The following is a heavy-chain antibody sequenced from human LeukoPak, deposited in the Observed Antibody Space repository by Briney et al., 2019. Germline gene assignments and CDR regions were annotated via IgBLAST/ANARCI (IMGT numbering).Heavy chain of an antibody. D-gene: IGHD2-21*02. CDR1: DGSMTPFY. CDR2: IYYSGST. Sequence: SETLSLTCAVSDGSMTPFYWSWIRQPPGKGLEWIGYIYYSGSTTYNPSLKSRVTISLDRSKNHFSLELSSVTAADTAVYFCARKAYCGGDCSPRHWYFDLWGRGTLVTVSA. V-gene: IGHV4-59*01. CDR3: ARKAYCGGDCSPRHWYFDL. J-gene: IGHJ2*01.